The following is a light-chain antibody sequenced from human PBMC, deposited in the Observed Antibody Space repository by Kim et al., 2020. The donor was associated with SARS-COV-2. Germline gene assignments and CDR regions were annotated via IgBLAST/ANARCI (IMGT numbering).Light chain of an antibody. V-gene: IGLV3-19*01. Sequence: SSELTQDPAVSVALGQTVRITCQGDSLRSYYATWYQQKPGQAPIVVIYGKNNRPSGIPDRFSGSSSGNTASLTITGTQAGDEADSYCNSRDSNDNVGFGG. CDR3: NSRDSNDNVG. CDR2: GKN. CDR1: SLRSYY. J-gene: IGLJ2*01.